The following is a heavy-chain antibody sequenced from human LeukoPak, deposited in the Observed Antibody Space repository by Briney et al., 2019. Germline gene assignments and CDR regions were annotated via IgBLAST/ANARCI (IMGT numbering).Heavy chain of an antibody. CDR1: GGSISSGSYY. CDR2: IFTSGST. J-gene: IGHJ6*03. V-gene: IGHV4-61*02. CDR3: ARVGTSDYYMDV. Sequence: SETLALTCTVSGGSISSGSYYWTWIRQPAGKGLEWIGRIFTSGSTKYNPSLKSRVTISVDTSKKQFCLKVNSVTAADTAVYYCARVGTSDYYMDVWGKGTTVTVSS.